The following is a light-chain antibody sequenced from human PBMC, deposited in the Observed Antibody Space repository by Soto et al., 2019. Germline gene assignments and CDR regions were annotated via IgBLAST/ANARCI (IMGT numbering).Light chain of an antibody. CDR2: DSD. V-gene: IGLV1-40*01. J-gene: IGLJ2*01. Sequence: QSVLTQPPSVSWAPGQRVTISCTGSRSNIGAGYAVHWYQQRPGTAPKLLISDSDNRPSGVPDRFSGSKSGTSASLAITGLQAEDEADYFCQSYDNSHDWDVIFGGGTKLTVL. CDR3: QSYDNSHDWDVI. CDR1: RSNIGAGYA.